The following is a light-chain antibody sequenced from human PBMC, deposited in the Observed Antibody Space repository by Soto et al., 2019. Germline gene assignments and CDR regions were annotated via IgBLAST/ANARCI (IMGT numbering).Light chain of an antibody. Sequence: DIQMTQSPSTLSGSVGDRVTITCRASQTISSWLAWYQQKPGKAPKLVIYAAPSLQSGVPSRFSGSGSGTDFTLTISSLKHEDFATYYCQQRYTTTWTFGQGTKVDIK. CDR1: QTISSW. CDR3: QQRYTTTWT. CDR2: AAP. J-gene: IGKJ1*01. V-gene: IGKV1-39*01.